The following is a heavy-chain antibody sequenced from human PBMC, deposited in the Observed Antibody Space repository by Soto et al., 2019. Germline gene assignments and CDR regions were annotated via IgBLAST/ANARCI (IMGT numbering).Heavy chain of an antibody. Sequence: EVQLVESGGGLVKPGGSLRLSCAASGFTFSNAWMNWVRQAPGKGLEWVGSIKSKTDGGTTDYAAPVKGRFTISRDDSKNTLYLQMNSLKTEDTAVYYCTTDSSSWYFPHLWGQGTLVTVSS. CDR1: GFTFSNAW. CDR2: IKSKTDGGTT. CDR3: TTDSSSWYFPHL. V-gene: IGHV3-15*07. D-gene: IGHD6-13*01. J-gene: IGHJ4*02.